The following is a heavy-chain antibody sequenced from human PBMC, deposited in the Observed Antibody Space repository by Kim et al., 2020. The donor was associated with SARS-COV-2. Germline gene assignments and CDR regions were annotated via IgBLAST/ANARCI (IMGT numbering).Heavy chain of an antibody. Sequence: GGSLRLSCVVSGFTFSNYWMSWVRQAPGKGPEWVADIKQDGSEKNYLDSVEGRFTISRDNGRNSLYLQMNNLRAEETAIFYCATHHSSVWYNSEYYFDNWGQGGLLTVSS. CDR3: ATHHSSVWYNSEYYFDN. D-gene: IGHD6-19*01. J-gene: IGHJ4*02. CDR1: GFTFSNYW. CDR2: IKQDGSEK. V-gene: IGHV3-7*01.